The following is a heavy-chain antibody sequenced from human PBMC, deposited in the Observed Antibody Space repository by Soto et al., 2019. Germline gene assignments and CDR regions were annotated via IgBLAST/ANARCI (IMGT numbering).Heavy chain of an antibody. CDR3: AKGGSGYGPMGGF. V-gene: IGHV3-9*01. Sequence: GGSLRLSCAASGFTFDDYAMHWVRQAPGKGLEWVSGISWNSGSIGYADSVKGRFTISRDNAKNSLYLQMNSLRAGDTALYYCAKGGSGYGPMGGFGGQGTLVTVSS. CDR2: ISWNSGSI. D-gene: IGHD5-12*01. J-gene: IGHJ4*02. CDR1: GFTFDDYA.